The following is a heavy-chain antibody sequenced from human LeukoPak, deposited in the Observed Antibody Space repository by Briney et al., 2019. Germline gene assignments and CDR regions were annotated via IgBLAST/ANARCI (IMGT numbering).Heavy chain of an antibody. CDR1: GYTFNGYY. CDR3: ARDSGEVPDY. J-gene: IGHJ4*02. Sequence: ASVKLSCKSSGYTFNGYYMHWVRQATGQGLDWMGWINPNNGGTKYAQNFQGRVTMTRDTSISTAYMELDRLRFADTAVYYCARDSGEVPDYWGQGTLVTVSS. D-gene: IGHD3-10*01. V-gene: IGHV1-2*02. CDR2: INPNNGGT.